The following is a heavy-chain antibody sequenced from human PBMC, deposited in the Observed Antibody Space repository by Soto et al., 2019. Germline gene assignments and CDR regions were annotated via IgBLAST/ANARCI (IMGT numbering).Heavy chain of an antibody. CDR2: IFSNDEK. D-gene: IGHD3-10*01. V-gene: IGHV2-26*01. CDR3: ARIGRYYYGSGSYYNDY. J-gene: IGHJ4*02. Sequence: QVTLRESGPVLVKPTETLTLTCTVSGFSLSNARMGVSWIRQPPGKALEWLAHIFSNDEKSYSTSLKSWLTISKDTSKSQVVLTMTNMDPVDTATYYCARIGRYYYGSGSYYNDYWGQGTLVTVSS. CDR1: GFSLSNARMG.